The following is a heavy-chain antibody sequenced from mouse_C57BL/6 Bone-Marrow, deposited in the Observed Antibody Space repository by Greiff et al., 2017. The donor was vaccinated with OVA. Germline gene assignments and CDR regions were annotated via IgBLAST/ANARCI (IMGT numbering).Heavy chain of an antibody. J-gene: IGHJ4*01. Sequence: LQESGAELVKPEASVKISCKASGYAFSSYWMNWVKQRPGKGLEWIGQIYPGDGDTNYNEKFKGKATLTADKSSSTAYMHLSSLTSEDTAIYYCASPMSGNYSYYYAMDYWGQGTSVTVSS. D-gene: IGHD2-1*01. V-gene: IGHV1-80*01. CDR3: ASPMSGNYSYYYAMDY. CDR1: GYAFSSYW. CDR2: IYPGDGDT.